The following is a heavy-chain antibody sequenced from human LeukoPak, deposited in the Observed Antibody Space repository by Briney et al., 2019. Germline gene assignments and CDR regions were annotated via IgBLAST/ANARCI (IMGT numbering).Heavy chain of an antibody. J-gene: IGHJ3*02. V-gene: IGHV3-15*01. CDR2: IKSKTDGGTT. Sequence: GGSLRLSCAASGFTFSNAWMSWVRQAPGKGLEWVGRIKSKTDGGTTDYAAPVKGRFIISRDDSKNTLYLQMNSLKTEDTAVYYCTTQTGTYYDFWSGSSGAFDIWGQGTMVTVSS. CDR1: GFTFSNAW. D-gene: IGHD3-3*01. CDR3: TTQTGTYYDFWSGSSGAFDI.